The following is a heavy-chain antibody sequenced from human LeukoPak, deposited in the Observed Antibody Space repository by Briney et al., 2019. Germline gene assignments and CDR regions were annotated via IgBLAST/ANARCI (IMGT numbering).Heavy chain of an antibody. V-gene: IGHV1-2*02. CDR1: GYTFTGYY. CDR3: AREGWGNYYMDV. CDR2: INPNSGGT. J-gene: IGHJ6*03. D-gene: IGHD2-8*02. Sequence: ASVTVSCKASGYTFTGYYMHWVRQAPGQGLEWMGWINPNSGGTNYAQKFQGRVTMTRDTSINTGYMELSGLTFDDTALYYCAREGWGNYYMDVWGNGTTVTVSS.